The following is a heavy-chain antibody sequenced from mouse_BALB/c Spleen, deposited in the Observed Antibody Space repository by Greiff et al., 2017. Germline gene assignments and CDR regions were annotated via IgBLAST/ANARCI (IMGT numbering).Heavy chain of an antibody. D-gene: IGHD1-1*01. J-gene: IGHJ2*01. CDR2: IDPANGNT. V-gene: IGHV14-3*02. Sequence: EVHLVESGAELVKPGASVKLSCTASGFNIKDTYMHWVKQRPEQGLEWIGRIDPANGNTKYNEKFKGKATLTVDTSSSTAYMQLSSLTSEDTAVYFCARSYGSSYYFDYWGQGTTLTVSS. CDR1: GFNIKDTY. CDR3: ARSYGSSYYFDY.